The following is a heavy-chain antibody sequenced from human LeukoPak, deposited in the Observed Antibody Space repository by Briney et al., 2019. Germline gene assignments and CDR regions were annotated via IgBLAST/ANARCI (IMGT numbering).Heavy chain of an antibody. Sequence: GGSLRLSCGAFGLAFTSYGMHGGPRAPGKAWMGVSRMNSEGIITNYADSVKGRCTSYRDNGKNTLYRQMNSLRAEDTAVYYCARVRATFSPHFDNWGQGTLVTVSS. D-gene: IGHD5-12*01. CDR3: ARVRATFSPHFDN. V-gene: IGHV3-74*01. CDR1: GLAFTSYG. CDR2: MNSEGIIT. J-gene: IGHJ4*02.